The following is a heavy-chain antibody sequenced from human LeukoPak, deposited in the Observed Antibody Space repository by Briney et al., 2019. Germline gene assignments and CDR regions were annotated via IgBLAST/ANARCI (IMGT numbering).Heavy chain of an antibody. J-gene: IGHJ4*02. Sequence: GGSLRLSCAASGFTFSSYGMHWVRQAPGKGLEWVAFIRYDGSNKYYADSVKGRFTISRDNSKNTLYLQMNSLRAEDTAVYYCAKGVVVAPDVTPSDYWGQGTLVTVSS. D-gene: IGHD2-2*01. V-gene: IGHV3-30*02. CDR3: AKGVVVAPDVTPSDY. CDR2: IRYDGSNK. CDR1: GFTFSSYG.